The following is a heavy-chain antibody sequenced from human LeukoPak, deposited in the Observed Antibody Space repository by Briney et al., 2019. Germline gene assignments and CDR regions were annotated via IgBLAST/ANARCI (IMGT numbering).Heavy chain of an antibody. CDR2: ISYLGDDQ. D-gene: IGHD6-25*01. CDR1: GFTFRSYG. Sequence: PGRSLRLSCAASGFTFRSYGMHWVRQAPGKGLEGVAVISYLGDDQFYAESVKGRFTISRDNSNKRVFLQMNSLRGDDTAVYYCAKDRSSGPHYYYGMDVWGRGTTVIVSS. V-gene: IGHV3-30*18. CDR3: AKDRSSGPHYYYGMDV. J-gene: IGHJ6*02.